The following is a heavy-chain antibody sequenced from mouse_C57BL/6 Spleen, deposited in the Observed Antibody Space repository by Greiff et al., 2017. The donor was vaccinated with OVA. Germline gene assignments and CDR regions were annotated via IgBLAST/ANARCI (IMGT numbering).Heavy chain of an antibody. CDR1: GFSLTSYG. CDR2: IWSGGST. J-gene: IGHJ1*03. CDR3: ARKDRYVDV. V-gene: IGHV2-2*01. Sequence: QVQLKQSGPGLVQPSQCLSITCTVSGFSLTSYGVHWVRQSPGKGLEWLGVIWSGGSTDYNAAFISRLSSSKDNSKSQVFFKMNSLQADDTARYYCARKDRYVDVWGTGTTVTVST.